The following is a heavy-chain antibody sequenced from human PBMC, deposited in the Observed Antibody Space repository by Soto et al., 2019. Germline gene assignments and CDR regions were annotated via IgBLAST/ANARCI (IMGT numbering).Heavy chain of an antibody. D-gene: IGHD6-13*01. CDR2: TYYRSKWYN. CDR3: ARDRVEWSSSWSRAHYYYYYGKDV. J-gene: IGHJ6*02. Sequence: PSQTLSLTCAISGDSVSSNSAAWNWIRQSPSRGLEWLGRTYYRSKWYNDYAVSVKSRITINPDTSKNQFPLQLNSVTPEDTAVYYCARDRVEWSSSWSRAHYYYYYGKDVWGQGTTVTVSS. CDR1: GDSVSSNSAA. V-gene: IGHV6-1*01.